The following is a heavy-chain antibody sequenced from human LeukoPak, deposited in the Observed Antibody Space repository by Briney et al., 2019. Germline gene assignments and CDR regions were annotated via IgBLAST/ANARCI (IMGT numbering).Heavy chain of an antibody. V-gene: IGHV3-23*01. D-gene: IGHD6-13*01. CDR3: AKGETGTDY. Sequence: GGSLRLSCAASGFIFSNYAMSWVRQAPGKGLEWVPSISYSAGSTYYADSVKGRFTISRDNSKDTLYLQMNSLRAEDTAVYFCAKGETGTDYWGQGSLVTVSS. CDR2: ISYSAGST. CDR1: GFIFSNYA. J-gene: IGHJ4*02.